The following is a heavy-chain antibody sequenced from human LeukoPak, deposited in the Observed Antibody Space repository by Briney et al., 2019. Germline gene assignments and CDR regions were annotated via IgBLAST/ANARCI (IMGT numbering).Heavy chain of an antibody. CDR1: GFTFSSYA. J-gene: IGHJ4*02. D-gene: IGHD2-15*01. CDR2: ISGSGGAT. Sequence: GGSLRLSCAASGFTFSSYAMSWVRQAPGKGLEWISGISGSGGATHYADSVRGRFTISRDNARSSLFLQMNSLTAEDSAVYFCVRHARTAAFWGQGALVTVSS. CDR3: VRHARTAAF. V-gene: IGHV3-48*03.